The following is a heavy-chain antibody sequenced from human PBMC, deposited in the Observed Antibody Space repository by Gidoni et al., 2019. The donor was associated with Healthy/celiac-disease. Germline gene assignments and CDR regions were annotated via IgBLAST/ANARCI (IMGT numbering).Heavy chain of an antibody. CDR2: ISYDGSNK. J-gene: IGHJ2*01. CDR3: ARDESSYCGGDCYSGYFDL. Sequence: QVQLVESGGGVVQPGRSLRLSCAASGFTFSSYAMHWVRQAPGKGLEWVAVISYDGSNKYYADSVKGRFTISRDNSKNTLYLQMNSLRAEDTAVYYCARDESSYCGGDCYSGYFDLWGRGTLVTVSS. D-gene: IGHD2-21*02. V-gene: IGHV3-30-3*01. CDR1: GFTFSSYA.